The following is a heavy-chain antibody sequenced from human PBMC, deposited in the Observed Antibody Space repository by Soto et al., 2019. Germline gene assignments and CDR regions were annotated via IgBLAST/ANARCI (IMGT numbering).Heavy chain of an antibody. D-gene: IGHD3-10*01. V-gene: IGHV1-69*13. CDR2: IIPIFGTA. Sequence: SVKVSCKASGGTFSSYAISWVRQAPGQGLEWMGGIIPIFGTANYAQKFQGRVTITADESTSTAYMELSSLRSEDTAVYYCARGPSPSMVQLKYYFDYWGQGTLVTVSS. CDR1: GGTFSSYA. CDR3: ARGPSPSMVQLKYYFDY. J-gene: IGHJ4*02.